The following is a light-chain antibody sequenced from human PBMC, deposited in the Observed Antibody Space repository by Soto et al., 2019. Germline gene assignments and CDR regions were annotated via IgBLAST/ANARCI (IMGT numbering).Light chain of an antibody. Sequence: QLVLTQAPSASGTPGQRVTISCSGSYSNIRSNTVNWYQQLPGTAPKLLIYSTNQRPSGVPDRFSGSKSDASASLAISGLQSEDEADYYCAAWDDSLNGYVFGTGTKLTVL. J-gene: IGLJ1*01. CDR3: AAWDDSLNGYV. CDR2: STN. CDR1: YSNIRSNT. V-gene: IGLV1-44*01.